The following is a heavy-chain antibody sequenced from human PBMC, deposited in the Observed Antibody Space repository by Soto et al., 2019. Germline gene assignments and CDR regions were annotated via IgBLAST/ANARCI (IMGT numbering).Heavy chain of an antibody. CDR2: SYYSGST. D-gene: IGHD3-9*01. V-gene: IGHV4-30-4*01. CDR3: ARDGRYFDWLFRLGHADYYYYGMDV. Sequence: SETLARTWTVSGGSISSGGYYWIWIRQPPGKVLDWIGYSYYSGSTYYNPSLKSRVTISVDTSKNQFSLKLSSVTAADTAVYYCARDGRYFDWLFRLGHADYYYYGMDVWGQGTTVTVSS. CDR1: GGSISSGGYY. J-gene: IGHJ6*02.